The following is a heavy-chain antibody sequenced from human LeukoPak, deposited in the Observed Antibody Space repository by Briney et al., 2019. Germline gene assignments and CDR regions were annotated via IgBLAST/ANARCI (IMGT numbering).Heavy chain of an antibody. CDR2: ISGSGDNT. CDR1: GFTFSSYA. Sequence: AGGSLRLSCAASGFTFSSYAMSWVHQAPGKGLEWVSGISGSGDNTYYADSVKGRFTISRDNAKNSLYLQMNSLRAEDTAVYYCATVRAADDYWGQGTLVTVSS. J-gene: IGHJ4*02. V-gene: IGHV3-23*01. D-gene: IGHD6-13*01. CDR3: ATVRAADDY.